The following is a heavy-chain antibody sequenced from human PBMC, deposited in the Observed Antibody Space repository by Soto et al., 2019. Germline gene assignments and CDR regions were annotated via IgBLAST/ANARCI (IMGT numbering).Heavy chain of an antibody. J-gene: IGHJ3*02. V-gene: IGHV4-59*01. Sequence: QVQLQESGPGLVKPSETLSLTCTVSGGPISTYYWSWIRQSPGKGLEWIGFISYIGTTQYNPSFKSRVNISVETSKNQFSLSLTAVSAADTAVYYCARDEGDQLTGAFDIWGPGTMVAVAS. CDR2: ISYIGTT. CDR1: GGPISTYY. CDR3: ARDEGDQLTGAFDI. D-gene: IGHD2-2*01.